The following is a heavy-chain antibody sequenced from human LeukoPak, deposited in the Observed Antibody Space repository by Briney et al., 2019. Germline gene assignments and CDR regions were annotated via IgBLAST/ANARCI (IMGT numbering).Heavy chain of an antibody. CDR1: GYTFTSYG. CDR2: MNPNSGNT. Sequence: ASVKVSCKASGYTFTSYGISWVRQATGQGLEWMGWMNPNSGNTGYAQKFQGRVTMTRNTSISTAYMELSSLRSEDTAVYYCARVNLFRTFDIWGQGTMVTVSS. D-gene: IGHD1-14*01. V-gene: IGHV1-8*02. J-gene: IGHJ3*02. CDR3: ARVNLFRTFDI.